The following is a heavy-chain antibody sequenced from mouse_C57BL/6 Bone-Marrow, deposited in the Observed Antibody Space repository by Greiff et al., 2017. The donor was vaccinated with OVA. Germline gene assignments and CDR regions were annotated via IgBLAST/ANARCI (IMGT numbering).Heavy chain of an antibody. CDR2: IYPGSGST. CDR1: GYTFTSYW. Sequence: QVQLQQPGAELVKPGASVKLSCKASGYTFTSYWMQWVKQRPGQGLEWIGDIYPGSGSTNYNEKFKSKATLTVDTSSSTAYMQLSSLTSEDSAVYYCARAAYGSSYWGQGTTLTVSS. J-gene: IGHJ2*01. CDR3: ARAAYGSSY. D-gene: IGHD1-1*01. V-gene: IGHV1-55*01.